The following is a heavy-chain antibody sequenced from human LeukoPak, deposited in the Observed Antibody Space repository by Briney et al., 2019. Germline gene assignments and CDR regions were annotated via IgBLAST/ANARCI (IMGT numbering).Heavy chain of an antibody. Sequence: TGGSLRLSCAASGFTLSSYWMTWVRQAPGKGLEWVANINQPGGERNYVDSVKGRFTISRDNAKNTLYLQMITLKAEDTAVYFCVRMPYDILFDGWGQGTLVSVSS. V-gene: IGHV3-7*03. D-gene: IGHD3-9*01. CDR2: INQPGGER. CDR3: VRMPYDILFDG. J-gene: IGHJ4*02. CDR1: GFTLSSYW.